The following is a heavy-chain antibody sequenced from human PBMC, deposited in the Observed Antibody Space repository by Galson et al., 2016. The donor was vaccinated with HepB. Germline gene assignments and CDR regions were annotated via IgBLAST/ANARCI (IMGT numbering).Heavy chain of an antibody. J-gene: IGHJ2*01. Sequence: IGYIYYSGSTYYTPSPKSRVTISADTSTNEFSLKLSSVTAADTAVYYCASGYCSGGSCYFDSWGRGTLVTVPS. D-gene: IGHD2-15*01. V-gene: IGHV4-31*02. CDR3: ASGYCSGGSCYFDS. CDR2: IYYSGST.